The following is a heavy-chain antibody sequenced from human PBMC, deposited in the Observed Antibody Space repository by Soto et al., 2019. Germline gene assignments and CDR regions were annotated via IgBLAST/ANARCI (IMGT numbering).Heavy chain of an antibody. D-gene: IGHD3-10*01. V-gene: IGHV4-4*07. CDR3: ARDIGSYIYGEGY. J-gene: IGHJ4*02. CDR2: IYSSGST. Sequence: QVQLQESGPGLVKPSETLSLTCNVSGGSISNYWWSWIRQPAGKGLEWIGRIYSSGSTNYNPSLQSRGTMSVDTSKNQFSRKLSSVTAAYSAVYYCARDIGSYIYGEGYCGQRPLVTVSS. CDR1: GGSISNYW.